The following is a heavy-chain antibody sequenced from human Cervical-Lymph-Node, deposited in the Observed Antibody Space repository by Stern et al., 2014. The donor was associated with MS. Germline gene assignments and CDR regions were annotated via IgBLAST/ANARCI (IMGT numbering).Heavy chain of an antibody. D-gene: IGHD2/OR15-2a*01. CDR2: INGSGTAR. CDR3: ANSIA. V-gene: IGHV3-11*01. Sequence: VQLVDFGGGLVKPGGSLTISCVASGFTFSDYYMNWIRQAPGKGLGRDSYINGSGTARYYADSVKGRFTISRDNAKKSLYLHMNSLRVEDTAVYYCANSIAWGQGALVTVSS. CDR1: GFTFSDYY. J-gene: IGHJ5*02.